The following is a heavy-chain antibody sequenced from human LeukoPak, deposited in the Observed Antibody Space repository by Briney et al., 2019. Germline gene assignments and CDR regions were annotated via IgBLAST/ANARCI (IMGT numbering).Heavy chain of an antibody. V-gene: IGHV3-21*01. CDR1: GFTFSSYG. J-gene: IGHJ4*02. CDR2: ISSRSSYI. Sequence: GGSLRLSCAASGFTFSSYGMHWVRQAPGKGLEWVSSISSRSSYIYYADSVKGRFTISRDNAKNSLYLQMNSLRAEDTAVYYCARGTMFPYYFDYWGQGTLVTVSS. CDR3: ARGTMFPYYFDY. D-gene: IGHD3-10*02.